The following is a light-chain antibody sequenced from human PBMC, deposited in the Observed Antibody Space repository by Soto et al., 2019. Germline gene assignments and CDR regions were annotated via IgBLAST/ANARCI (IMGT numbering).Light chain of an antibody. CDR1: SGYVGTYSL. V-gene: IGLV2-23*01. CDR3: CLYVGATTYV. CDR2: EGH. J-gene: IGLJ1*01. Sequence: QSVLAQPASVSGSPGQSITISCTGASGYVGTYSLVSWYQQHPGKAPKVVIYEGHKRPSGVPDRFSGSTSVNTASLTISGLQTDDGADYYCCLYVGATTYVFGTGTKGTVL.